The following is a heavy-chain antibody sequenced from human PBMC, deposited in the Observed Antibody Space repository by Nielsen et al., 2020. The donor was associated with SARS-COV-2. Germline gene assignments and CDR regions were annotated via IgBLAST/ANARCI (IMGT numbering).Heavy chain of an antibody. V-gene: IGHV3-13*01. Sequence: GGSLRLSCAASGFTFSKYDMHWVRQSTGKGLEWVSLIGTAGDTYYPGSVKGRFTISRDNAKNSLYLQMNSLTAGDTAVYYCARSPAQYSTSRGWIDTWGQGTLVTVSS. D-gene: IGHD2/OR15-2a*01. CDR1: GFTFSKYD. J-gene: IGHJ5*02. CDR3: ARSPAQYSTSRGWIDT. CDR2: IGTAGDT.